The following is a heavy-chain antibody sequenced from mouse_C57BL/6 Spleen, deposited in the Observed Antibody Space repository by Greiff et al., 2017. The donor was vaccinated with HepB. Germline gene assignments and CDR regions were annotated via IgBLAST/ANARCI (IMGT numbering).Heavy chain of an antibody. CDR2: IYPSDSET. CDR1: GYTFTSYW. J-gene: IGHJ4*01. V-gene: IGHV1-61*01. CDR3: AREGSYYAMDY. Sequence: QVQLKQPGAELVRPGSSVKLSCKASGYTFTSYWMDWVKQRPGQGLEWIGNIYPSDSETHYNQKFKDKATLTVDKSSSTAYMQLSSLTSEDSAVYYCAREGSYYAMDYWGQGTSVTVSS. D-gene: IGHD3-3*01.